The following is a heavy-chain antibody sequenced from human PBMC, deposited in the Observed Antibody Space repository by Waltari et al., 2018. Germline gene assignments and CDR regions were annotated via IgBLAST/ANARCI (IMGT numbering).Heavy chain of an antibody. CDR2: ISAGGDNT. D-gene: IGHD1-1*01. J-gene: IGHJ2*01. CDR1: GFSFSAHA. Sequence: EVEMLESGGGLVQPGGSLSRSCAASGFSFSAHAVSWVRQAPGQGLEWVYSISAGGDNTFSADSLRGRFTISRDNSPNTLYLHLNSLRAEDTAVYYCAKIGIKCLWYFDLWGRGTLVTVSS. CDR3: AKIGIKCLWYFDL. V-gene: IGHV3-23*01.